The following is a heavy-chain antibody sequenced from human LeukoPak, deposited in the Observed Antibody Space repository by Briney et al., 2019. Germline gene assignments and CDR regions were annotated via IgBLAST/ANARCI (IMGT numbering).Heavy chain of an antibody. CDR3: ARADVDRYYDFWSGYFFDY. V-gene: IGHV1-69*13. J-gene: IGHJ4*02. CDR1: GGTFSSYA. D-gene: IGHD3-3*01. CDR2: IIPIFGTA. Sequence: ASVKVSCKASGGTFSSYAISWVRQAPGQGLEWMGGIIPIFGTANYAQKFQGRVTITADESTSTAYMELSSLRSEDTTVYYCARADVDRYYDFWSGYFFDYWGQGPLVTVSS.